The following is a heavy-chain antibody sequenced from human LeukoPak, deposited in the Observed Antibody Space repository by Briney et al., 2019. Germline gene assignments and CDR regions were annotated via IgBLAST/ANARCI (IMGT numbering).Heavy chain of an antibody. Sequence: GGSLRLSCAASGFTVTSNDMSWVRQAPGKGLEWVSLIYSGGITYYAESVKGRFTFTRDNSKNTLCLQMNSLRAEDTAVYYCAREQVATIRGAFEIWGQGTMVTVSS. CDR1: GFTVTSND. CDR2: IYSGGIT. V-gene: IGHV3-53*01. J-gene: IGHJ3*02. CDR3: AREQVATIRGAFEI. D-gene: IGHD1-26*01.